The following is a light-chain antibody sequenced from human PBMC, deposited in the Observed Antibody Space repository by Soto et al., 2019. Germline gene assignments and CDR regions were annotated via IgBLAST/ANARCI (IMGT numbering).Light chain of an antibody. CDR1: QSVLYSSNNKNY. CDR2: WAS. Sequence: DIAVIQSPDSLAVSLGERATINCKSSQSVLYSSNNKNYLAWYQQKPGQPPKLLIYWASTRESRVPDRFSGSGSGTDFTLTISSLQAEDVAVYHCQQYYRTPRTFGQGTKVEIK. V-gene: IGKV4-1*01. CDR3: QQYYRTPRT. J-gene: IGKJ1*01.